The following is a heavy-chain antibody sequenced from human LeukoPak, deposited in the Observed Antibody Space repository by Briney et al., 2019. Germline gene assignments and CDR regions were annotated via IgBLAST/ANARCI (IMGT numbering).Heavy chain of an antibody. CDR2: INPNSGCT. CDR1: GYTFTGYY. D-gene: IGHD3-22*01. CDR3: AREVVYYDSRSFDY. J-gene: IGHJ4*02. Sequence: GASVKVSCKASGYTFTGYYIHWVRQAPGQGLEWMGWINPNSGCTNYAQKFQGRVTMTRDTSISTAYMELSRLRSDDTAVYYCAREVVYYDSRSFDYWGQGTLVTVSS. V-gene: IGHV1-2*02.